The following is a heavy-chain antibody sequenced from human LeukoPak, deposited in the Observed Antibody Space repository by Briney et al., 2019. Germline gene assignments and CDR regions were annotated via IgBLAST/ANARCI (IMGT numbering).Heavy chain of an antibody. Sequence: GGSLRLSCAASGFTFSSYAMSWVRQAPGKGLEWVSGININGGSTYYADSVKGRFTISRDNSKNTLYLQMNSLRAEDTALYYCSKKVSAYDAFHMWGQGTMVTVSS. D-gene: IGHD5/OR15-5a*01. J-gene: IGHJ3*02. CDR3: SKKVSAYDAFHM. V-gene: IGHV3-23*01. CDR1: GFTFSSYA. CDR2: ININGGST.